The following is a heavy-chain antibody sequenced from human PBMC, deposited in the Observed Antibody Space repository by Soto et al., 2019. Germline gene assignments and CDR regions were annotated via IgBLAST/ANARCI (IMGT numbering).Heavy chain of an antibody. D-gene: IGHD4-4*01. V-gene: IGHV1-69*13. CDR3: SGDPDSHYNDSHASSHP. J-gene: IGHJ5*02. CDR1: GGTFSSYA. CDR2: IIPIFGTA. Sequence: SVKVSCKASGGTFSSYAISWVRQAPGQGLEWMGGIIPIFGTANYAQKFQGRVTITADESTSTAYMELSSLRSEDTAVYYCSGDPDSHYNDSHASSHPWGQGTLVTVSS.